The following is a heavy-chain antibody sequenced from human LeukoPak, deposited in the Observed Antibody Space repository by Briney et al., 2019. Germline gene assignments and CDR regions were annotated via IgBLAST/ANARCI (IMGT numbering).Heavy chain of an antibody. Sequence: GGSLRLSCAASGFTFSSYGMHWVRQAPGKGLEWVAFIRYDGSNKYYAASVRGRFTISRDSSKNTLVLQMNTLRVEDTALYYCAKLHGDFLPAHYWGQGTLVTVSS. V-gene: IGHV3-30*02. J-gene: IGHJ4*02. CDR3: AKLHGDFLPAHY. CDR1: GFTFSSYG. CDR2: IRYDGSNK. D-gene: IGHD4-17*01.